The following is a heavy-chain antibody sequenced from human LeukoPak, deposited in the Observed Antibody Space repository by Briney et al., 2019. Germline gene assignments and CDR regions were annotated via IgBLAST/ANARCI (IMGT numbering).Heavy chain of an antibody. CDR2: ISGSGGST. V-gene: IGHV3-23*01. J-gene: IGHJ4*02. Sequence: GGTLRLSCAASGFTFSSYGMSWVRQAPGKGLEWVSAISGSGGSTYYADSVKGRFTISRDNSKNTLYLQMNSPRAEDTAVYYCAKDQGSSWFLDYFGYWGQGTLVTVSS. CDR3: AKDQGSSWFLDYFGY. CDR1: GFTFSSYG. D-gene: IGHD6-13*01.